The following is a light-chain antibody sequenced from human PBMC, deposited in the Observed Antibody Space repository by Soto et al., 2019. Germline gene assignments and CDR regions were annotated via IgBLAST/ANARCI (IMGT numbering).Light chain of an antibody. CDR2: GAS. CDR1: QTVGTY. CDR3: QQYGSSPTT. J-gene: IGKJ1*01. V-gene: IGKV3-20*01. Sequence: EIVLTQSPATLSLSPGDRASLSCRASQTVGTYLAWYQQKPGQAPRLLIYGASTRATGIPARFSGSGSGTDFTLTISRLEPEDFAVYHCQQYGSSPTTFGQGTKVDIK.